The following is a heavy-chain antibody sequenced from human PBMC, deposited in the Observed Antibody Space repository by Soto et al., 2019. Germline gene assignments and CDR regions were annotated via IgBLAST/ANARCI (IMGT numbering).Heavy chain of an antibody. CDR2: ISYDGSNK. J-gene: IGHJ4*02. CDR3: ARGRPLEYSSSSRGSFGFDY. D-gene: IGHD6-6*01. V-gene: IGHV3-30-3*01. Sequence: GSLRLSCAASGFTFSSYAMHWVRQAPGKGLEWVAVISYDGSNKYYADSVKGRFTISRDNSKNTLYLQMNSLRAEDTAVYYCARGRPLEYSSSSRGSFGFDYWGQGTLVTVSS. CDR1: GFTFSSYA.